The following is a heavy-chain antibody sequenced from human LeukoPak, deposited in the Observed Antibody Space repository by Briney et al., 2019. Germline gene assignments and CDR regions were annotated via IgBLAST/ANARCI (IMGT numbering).Heavy chain of an antibody. CDR1: DDSFSSHY. J-gene: IGHJ3*02. Sequence: PSETLSLTCAVSDDSFSSHYWTWIRQPPGKGLEWIGYISYIGSTNYNPSLRSRVTISIDTSKNQFSLKLSSVTAADTAVYYCARDLVTVTKGFDIWGQGTMVSVSS. V-gene: IGHV4-59*11. CDR3: ARDLVTVTKGFDI. D-gene: IGHD4-17*01. CDR2: ISYIGST.